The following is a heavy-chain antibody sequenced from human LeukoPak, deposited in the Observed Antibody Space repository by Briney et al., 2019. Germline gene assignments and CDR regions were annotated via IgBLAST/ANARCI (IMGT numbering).Heavy chain of an antibody. V-gene: IGHV3-9*01. D-gene: IGHD2-15*01. CDR3: VRSVVVVAATPTHFDL. CDR1: EFKFDDYA. CDR2: ISWSSGHM. Sequence: PGRSLRLSCAAAEFKFDDYAMHWVRQGPGKGLEWASGISWSSGHMEYADSVKGRFTISRDNARNSLYLQMGGLRREDTALYYCVRSVVVVAATPTHFDLWGRGTQVIVSS. J-gene: IGHJ2*01.